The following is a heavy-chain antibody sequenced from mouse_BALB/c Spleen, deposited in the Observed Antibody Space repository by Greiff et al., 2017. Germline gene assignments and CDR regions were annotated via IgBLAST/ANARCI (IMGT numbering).Heavy chain of an antibody. V-gene: IGHV1S81*02. CDR3: TRWGDYDGGDY. CDR2: INPSNGGT. CDR1: GYTFTSYY. J-gene: IGHJ4*01. Sequence: VKLVESGAELVKPGASVKLSCKASGYTFTSYYMYWVKQRPGQGLEWLGEINPSNGGTNFNEKFKSKATLTVDKSSSTAYMQLSSLTSEDSAVYYCTRWGDYDGGDYWGQGTSVTVSS. D-gene: IGHD2-4*01.